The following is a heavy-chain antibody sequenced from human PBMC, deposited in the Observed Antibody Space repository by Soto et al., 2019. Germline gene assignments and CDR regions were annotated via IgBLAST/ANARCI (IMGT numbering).Heavy chain of an antibody. CDR2: IYHSGST. V-gene: IGHV4-4*02. CDR3: ARLAVAGTLFDY. Sequence: QVQLQESGPGLVKPSGTLSLTCAVSGGSISSSNWWSWVRQPPGKGLEWIGEIYHSGSTNYNPSRKSRVTISVGKPKTQFSLKLSSVTAADTAVYYCARLAVAGTLFDYWGQGTLVTVSS. J-gene: IGHJ4*02. D-gene: IGHD6-19*01. CDR1: GGSISSSNW.